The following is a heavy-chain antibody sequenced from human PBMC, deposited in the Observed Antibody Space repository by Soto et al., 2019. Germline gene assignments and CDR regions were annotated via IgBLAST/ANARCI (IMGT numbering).Heavy chain of an antibody. Sequence: QVQLVESGGGLVKPGGSLSLSCAASGFTFSDYYMSWIRQAPGKGLEWVSYIRSSGSTIYYADSVKGGFTSSRDNATNSLYLQMNSLRAEDTAVYYCARGAGAEQPFDYWGRGTLVTVSS. CDR3: ARGAGAEQPFDY. CDR2: IRSSGSTI. CDR1: GFTFSDYY. D-gene: IGHD6-13*01. V-gene: IGHV3-11*01. J-gene: IGHJ4*02.